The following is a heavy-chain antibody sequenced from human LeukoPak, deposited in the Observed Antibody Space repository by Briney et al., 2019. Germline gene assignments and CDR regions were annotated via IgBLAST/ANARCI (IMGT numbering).Heavy chain of an antibody. CDR1: GYTFTRYW. CDR3: GSKNGTDRPVDY. CDR2: FYPGESST. J-gene: IGHJ4*02. V-gene: IGHV5-51*01. D-gene: IGHD1-1*01. Sequence: GESLEISCTGFGYTFTRYWIAWVRQVPGGGLGWWGIFYPGESSTRLSASFQGQVTISVDKSITTSYLQWSTLQASDTATDYCGSKNGTDRPVDYWGQGTLVTVSS.